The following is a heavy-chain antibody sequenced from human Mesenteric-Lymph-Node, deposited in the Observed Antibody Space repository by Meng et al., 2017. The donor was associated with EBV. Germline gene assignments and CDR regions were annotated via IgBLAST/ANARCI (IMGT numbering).Heavy chain of an antibody. D-gene: IGHD3-10*01. CDR1: GGSIPTNNY. V-gene: IGHV4-4*03. J-gene: IGHJ4*02. Sequence: QGRLQESGPGLVKPPGPLSLPCAVSGGSIPTNNYWSWIRQPPGKGLEWIAEISHNGHTNYSPSLKSRVTISIDKSKNQFSLKVDSVTAADTAVYYCARERGAGTYQGFDFWGQGTLVTVSS. CDR3: ARERGAGTYQGFDF. CDR2: ISHNGHT.